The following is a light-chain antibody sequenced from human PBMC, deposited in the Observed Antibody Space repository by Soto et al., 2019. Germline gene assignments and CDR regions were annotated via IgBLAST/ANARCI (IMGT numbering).Light chain of an antibody. V-gene: IGLV2-14*01. Sequence: QSALTQPASVSGSPGQSITISCTGTSSDVGGYKYVSWYQQHPGKVPKLMIYEVSNRPSGVSNRFSGSKSGNTASLTISGLQPEDEADYYCSSYTSSTTLVVFGGGTKLTVL. CDR1: SSDVGGYKY. J-gene: IGLJ2*01. CDR2: EVS. CDR3: SSYTSSTTLVV.